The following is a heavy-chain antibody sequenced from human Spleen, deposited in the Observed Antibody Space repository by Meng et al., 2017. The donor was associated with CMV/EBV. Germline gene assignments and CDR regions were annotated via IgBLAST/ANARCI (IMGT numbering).Heavy chain of an antibody. V-gene: IGHV3-7*01. CDR3: ARERYSSSWKDAFDI. D-gene: IGHD6-13*01. J-gene: IGHJ3*02. CDR1: GFTFSSYW. Sequence: GESLKISCAASGFTFSSYWMDWVRQAPGKGLEWVANIKQDGSEKYYVDSVKGRFTISRDNAKNSLYLQMNSLRAEDTAVYYCARERYSSSWKDAFDIWGQGTMVTVSS. CDR2: IKQDGSEK.